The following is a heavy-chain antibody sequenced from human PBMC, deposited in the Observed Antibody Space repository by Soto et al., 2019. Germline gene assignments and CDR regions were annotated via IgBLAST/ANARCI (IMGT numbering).Heavy chain of an antibody. CDR2: ISSSSSTI. CDR3: AREIVLRYFDWSVFDY. Sequence: GGSLRLSCAASGFTFSSYSMNWVRQAPGKGLEWVSYISSSSSTIYYADSVKGRFTISRDNAKNSLYLQMNSLRDEDTAVYYCAREIVLRYFDWSVFDYWGQGTLVTVSS. V-gene: IGHV3-48*02. D-gene: IGHD3-9*01. J-gene: IGHJ4*02. CDR1: GFTFSSYS.